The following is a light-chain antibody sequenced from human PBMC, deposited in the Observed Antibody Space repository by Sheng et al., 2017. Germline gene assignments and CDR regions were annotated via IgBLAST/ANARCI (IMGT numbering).Light chain of an antibody. V-gene: IGKV3-15*01. Sequence: ETVMTQSPATLSVSPGERATLSCGPVTILVTNLAWYQFKPGQAPRLLIYVHPPGPLGSQPGSVAVGLGQTSLLTXSSLQSEDVAVYYCQQYNSWLALTFGGGTKVEIK. CDR2: VHP. CDR1: TILVTN. J-gene: IGKJ4*01. CDR3: QQYNSWLALT.